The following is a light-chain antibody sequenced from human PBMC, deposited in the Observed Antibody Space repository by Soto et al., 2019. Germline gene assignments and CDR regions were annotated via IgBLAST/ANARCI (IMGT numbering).Light chain of an antibody. CDR2: EVA. CDR1: NSDIGFYNY. V-gene: IGLV2-14*01. J-gene: IGLJ1*01. Sequence: QSVLAQPASVSGSPGQSITISCTGTNSDIGFYNYVSWYQQHPGEAPKLIIYEVAKRPSGVSSRFSGSKSGNTASLTISGLQDEEEADYHCSSYEGRYTRVFGTGTKVTV. CDR3: SSYEGRYTRV.